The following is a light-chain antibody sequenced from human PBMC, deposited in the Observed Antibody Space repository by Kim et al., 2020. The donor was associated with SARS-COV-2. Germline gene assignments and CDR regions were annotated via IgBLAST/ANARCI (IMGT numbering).Light chain of an antibody. CDR2: GAS. J-gene: IGKJ3*01. V-gene: IGKV3-20*01. Sequence: SPGERATRSCRASQSVNSNYLAWYQQKPGQPPRLLIYGASNRATGIPDRFSGSGSGTDFNLSISRLEPADFAVYYCQQYVSSSFTFGPGTKVDIK. CDR3: QQYVSSSFT. CDR1: QSVNSNY.